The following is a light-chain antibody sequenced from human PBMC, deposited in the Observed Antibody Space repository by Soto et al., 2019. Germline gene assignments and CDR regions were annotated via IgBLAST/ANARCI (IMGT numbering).Light chain of an antibody. J-gene: IGKJ5*01. Sequence: EIVLAQSPATLSLSPGDRATLSCGASQSVSRSYLAWYQQKPGLAPRLIIYDASTRATGIPDRFSGSGSGTDFTLTISRLEPGDFAVYYCQHFGGTTFTFGQGTRLEIK. CDR2: DAS. V-gene: IGKV3D-20*01. CDR1: QSVSRSY. CDR3: QHFGGTTFT.